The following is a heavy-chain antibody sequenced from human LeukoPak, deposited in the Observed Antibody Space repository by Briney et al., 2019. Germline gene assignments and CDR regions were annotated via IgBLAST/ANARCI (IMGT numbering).Heavy chain of an antibody. CDR3: ARGPSYVDAFDI. J-gene: IGHJ3*02. CDR1: GFTFSSYG. V-gene: IGHV3-33*01. D-gene: IGHD5-18*01. CDR2: IWYDGSNK. Sequence: GGSLRLSCAASGFTFSSYGMHWVRQAPGKGLEWVAVIWYDGSNKYYADSVKGRFTISRDNSKNTLYLQMNSLRAEDTAVYYCARGPSYVDAFDIWGQGTMVTVSS.